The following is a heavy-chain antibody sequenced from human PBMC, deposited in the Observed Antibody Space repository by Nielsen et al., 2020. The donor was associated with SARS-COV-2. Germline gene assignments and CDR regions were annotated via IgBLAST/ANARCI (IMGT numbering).Heavy chain of an antibody. D-gene: IGHD3-10*01. Sequence: SETLSLTCAVHDESFSGDHWSWIRQPPGKGLEWIGEINHSGSTNYNPSLKSRVTISADTSKNQFSLKLSSVTAADTAVYYCARQDVWFGELMWFDPWGQGTLVTVSS. J-gene: IGHJ5*02. CDR2: INHSGST. CDR3: ARQDVWFGELMWFDP. CDR1: DESFSGDH. V-gene: IGHV4-34*01.